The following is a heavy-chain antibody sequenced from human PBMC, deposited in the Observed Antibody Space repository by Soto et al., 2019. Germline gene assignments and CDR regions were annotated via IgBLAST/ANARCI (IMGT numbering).Heavy chain of an antibody. CDR1: GFTFGGSA. CDR3: TRQTDAVQWLVVPTDYNFDY. CDR2: IRSKTNSYAT. V-gene: IGHV3-73*01. D-gene: IGHD6-19*01. Sequence: LRLSCAASGFTFGGSAMHWFRQASGKGLEWVGHIRSKTNSYATAYAESVKGRFTISRDDSMNTAYLQMNSLKTEDTAVYFCTRQTDAVQWLVVPTDYNFDYWGQGTLVTVSS. J-gene: IGHJ4*02.